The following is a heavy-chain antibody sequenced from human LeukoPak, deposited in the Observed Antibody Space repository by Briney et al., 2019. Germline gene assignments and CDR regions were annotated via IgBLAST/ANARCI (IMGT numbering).Heavy chain of an antibody. CDR1: GFTFSSYS. CDR3: ARGGVVTPTPFDY. CDR2: IKQDGSEK. V-gene: IGHV3-7*01. D-gene: IGHD3-3*01. Sequence: PGGSLRLSCAASGFTFSSYSMNWVRQAPGKGLEWVANIKQDGSEKYYVDSVKGRFTISRDNAKNSLYLHMNSLRAEDTAVYYCARGGVVTPTPFDYWGQGTLDTVSS. J-gene: IGHJ4*02.